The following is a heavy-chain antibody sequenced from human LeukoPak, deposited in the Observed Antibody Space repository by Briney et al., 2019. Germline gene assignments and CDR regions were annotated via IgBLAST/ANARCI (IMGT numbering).Heavy chain of an antibody. CDR1: GFTFSTFA. D-gene: IGHD6-13*01. J-gene: IGHJ4*02. Sequence: GGSLRLSCAASGFTFSTFAMSWVRQAPGKGLEWVSTISSSGSGTYYADSVKARFTISRDNSNNALYLQMNSPRAEDTAVYFCSKGGSSWSRWDYWGQGTLVTVSS. V-gene: IGHV3-23*01. CDR3: SKGGSSWSRWDY. CDR2: ISSSGSGT.